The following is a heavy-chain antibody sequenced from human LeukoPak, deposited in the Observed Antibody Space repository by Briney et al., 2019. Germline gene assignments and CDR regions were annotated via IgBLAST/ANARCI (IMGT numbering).Heavy chain of an antibody. Sequence: SETLSLTCTVSGGSISNYYWSWIRQPPGKGLEWIGYIYYSGATSYNPSLKSRVTISVDTSKNQFSLKLGSVTAADTAVYYCARYEVGATALDSWGQGTLVTVSS. CDR2: IYYSGAT. J-gene: IGHJ4*02. V-gene: IGHV4-59*01. CDR3: ARYEVGATALDS. CDR1: GGSISNYY. D-gene: IGHD1-26*01.